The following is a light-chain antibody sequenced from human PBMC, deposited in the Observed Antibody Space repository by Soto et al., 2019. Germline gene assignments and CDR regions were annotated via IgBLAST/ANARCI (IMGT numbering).Light chain of an antibody. J-gene: IGKJ4*01. V-gene: IGKV3-11*01. Sequence: EIVLTQSPGTLSLSPGERATLSCRASQSVNNYLAWYQQKPGQSPRLLIFDASNRATGIPARFSGSGSATDFTLTISSLQSEDFAVYYCPQYNNWPLTFGGGTQVDIK. CDR2: DAS. CDR1: QSVNNY. CDR3: PQYNNWPLT.